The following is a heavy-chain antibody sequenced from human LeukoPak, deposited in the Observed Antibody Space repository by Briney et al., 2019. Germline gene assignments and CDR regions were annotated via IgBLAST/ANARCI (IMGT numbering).Heavy chain of an antibody. CDR1: GFTFSSYA. J-gene: IGHJ4*02. CDR3: ATHTIIQLERCGDFDY. CDR2: ISGSGGST. V-gene: IGHV3-23*01. D-gene: IGHD1-1*01. Sequence: GGSLRLSCAASGFTFSSYAMSWVRQAPGKGLEWVSAISGSGGSTYYADSVKGRFTISRDNSKNTLYLQMNSLRAEDTAVYYCATHTIIQLERCGDFDYWGQGTLVTVSS.